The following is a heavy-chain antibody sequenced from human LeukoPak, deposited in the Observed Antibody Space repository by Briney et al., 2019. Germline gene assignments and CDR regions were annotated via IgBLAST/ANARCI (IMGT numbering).Heavy chain of an antibody. J-gene: IGHJ3*02. CDR3: ATSANWKRALPVAFDI. D-gene: IGHD1-1*01. V-gene: IGHV1-24*01. Sequence: GASVKVSCKVSGYTLTELSMHWVRQAPGKGLEWMGGFDPEDGETIYAQKFQGRVTMTEDTSTDTAYMELSSLRSEDTAVYYCATSANWKRALPVAFDIWGQGTMVTVSS. CDR2: FDPEDGET. CDR1: GYTLTELS.